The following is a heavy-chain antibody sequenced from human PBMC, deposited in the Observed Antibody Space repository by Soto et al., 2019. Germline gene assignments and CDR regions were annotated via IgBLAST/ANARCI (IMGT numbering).Heavy chain of an antibody. CDR3: ARGPRGWYGFDY. V-gene: IGHV3-74*01. CDR1: GFTFSSDW. D-gene: IGHD6-19*01. Sequence: EVQLVESGGGLVQPGGSLRLSCAASGFTFSSDWMHWVRQAPGKGLVWVSRMNSDGSRTTYPDSVKGRFTISRDNAKNTLYLQMNSLRAEDTAVYYCARGPRGWYGFDYWGQGTLVTVPS. J-gene: IGHJ4*02. CDR2: MNSDGSRT.